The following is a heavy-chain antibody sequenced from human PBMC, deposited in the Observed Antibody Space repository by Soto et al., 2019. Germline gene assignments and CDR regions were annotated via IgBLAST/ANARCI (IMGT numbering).Heavy chain of an antibody. J-gene: IGHJ4*02. CDR1: GASISTTSYY. CDR2: IYYSETT. CDR3: ARHSYHSVWFGELLTDY. V-gene: IGHV4-39*01. D-gene: IGHD3-10*01. Sequence: QLQLQESGPGVVKPSETLSLSCTVSGASISTTSYYWVWIRQPPGKGLEWIGNIYYSETTYYNPSLKGRVTISVDTSKNQFSLKLSSVTAADTAVYYCARHSYHSVWFGELLTDYWGQGTLVTVSS.